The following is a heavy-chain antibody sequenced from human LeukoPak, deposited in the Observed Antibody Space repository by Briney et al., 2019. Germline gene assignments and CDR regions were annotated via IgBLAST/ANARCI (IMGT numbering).Heavy chain of an antibody. CDR2: IWYDGSNK. CDR3: ARGMYYYDSSGPNWFDP. V-gene: IGHV3-33*01. D-gene: IGHD3-22*01. Sequence: PGGSLRLSCAASGFTFSNYGMHWVRQAPGKGLEWVAVIWYDGSNKYYADSVKGRFTISRDNSKNTLYMQMNSLRAEDTAVYYCARGMYYYDSSGPNWFDPWGQGTLVTVSS. CDR1: GFTFSNYG. J-gene: IGHJ5*02.